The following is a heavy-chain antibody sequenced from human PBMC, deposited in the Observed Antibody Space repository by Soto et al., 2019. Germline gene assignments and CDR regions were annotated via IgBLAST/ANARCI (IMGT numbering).Heavy chain of an antibody. Sequence: VQLVESGGTVVQPGGSLRLSCVGSGFTFSSYGMHWVRQAPGKGLECVAVISDTGSSHYYAASVEGRFTISRDNFRDTVYLQMNSLRPEDTGVYFCAKDLHDFASFFFYGMDVWGQGTTVTVSS. CDR3: AKDLHDFASFFFYGMDV. V-gene: IGHV3-30*18. D-gene: IGHD2-21*02. CDR1: GFTFSSYG. CDR2: ISDTGSSH. J-gene: IGHJ6*02.